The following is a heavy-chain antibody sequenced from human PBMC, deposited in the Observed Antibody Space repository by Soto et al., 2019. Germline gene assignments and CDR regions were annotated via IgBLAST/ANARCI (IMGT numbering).Heavy chain of an antibody. CDR1: GGSISSGGYY. J-gene: IGHJ6*02. CDR3: ARGSSIAGLYYGMDG. D-gene: IGHD6-6*01. V-gene: IGHV4-31*03. CDR2: NYYSGIT. Sequence: SETLSVTCTVSGGSISSGGYYWTWIRQHPGKGLEWIGYNYYSGITYYNPSLKSRVTISLDTSKNQFSLKLSSVTAADTAVYYRARGSSIAGLYYGMDGWGQGTTVT.